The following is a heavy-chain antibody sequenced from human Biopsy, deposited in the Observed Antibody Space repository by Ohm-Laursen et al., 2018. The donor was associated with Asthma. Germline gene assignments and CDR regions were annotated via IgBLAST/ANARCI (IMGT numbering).Heavy chain of an antibody. CDR3: VKDIRLQLWGFDS. J-gene: IGHJ4*02. CDR1: GFTFTDYW. D-gene: IGHD6-13*01. CDR2: INVEGTTT. Sequence: SLRLSCAASGFTFTDYWMHWVRQAPGKGLVWVSRINVEGTTTNYADSVKGRFTISRDNAKNSLYLQMNSLRGADTALYYCVKDIRLQLWGFDSWGQGTLVTVSS. V-gene: IGHV3-74*01.